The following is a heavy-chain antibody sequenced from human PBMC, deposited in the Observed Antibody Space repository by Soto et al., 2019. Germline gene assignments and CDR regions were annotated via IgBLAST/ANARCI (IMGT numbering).Heavy chain of an antibody. Sequence: GGSLRLSCAASGFTFSSYSMNWVRQAPGKGLEWVSSISSSSSYIYYADSVKGRFTISRDNAKNSLYLQMNSLRAEDTAVYYCARDHYCSGGRCPARYWYFDLWGRGTLVTVSS. CDR1: GFTFSSYS. D-gene: IGHD2-15*01. V-gene: IGHV3-21*01. CDR3: ARDHYCSGGRCPARYWYFDL. CDR2: ISSSSSYI. J-gene: IGHJ2*01.